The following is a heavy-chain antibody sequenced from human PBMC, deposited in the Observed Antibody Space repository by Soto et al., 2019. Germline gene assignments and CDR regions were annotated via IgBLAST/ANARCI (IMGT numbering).Heavy chain of an antibody. D-gene: IGHD6-13*01. CDR1: VFTFSKYS. CDR2: ISSRSTYI. Sequence: GWSLRLSCAASVFTFSKYSVNWVRQAPGKGLEWVSSISSRSTYIFYADSVKGRFTISRDNAKNSLYLQMNSLRAEDTGVYYCARPRLPAAGDYYYYYGMDVWGQGTTVTVSS. CDR3: ARPRLPAAGDYYYYYGMDV. V-gene: IGHV3-21*01. J-gene: IGHJ6*02.